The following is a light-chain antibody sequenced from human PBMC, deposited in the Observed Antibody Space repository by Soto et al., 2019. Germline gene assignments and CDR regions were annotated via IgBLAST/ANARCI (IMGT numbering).Light chain of an antibody. CDR3: QQYDSYSWT. J-gene: IGKJ1*01. CDR2: RAS. CDR1: QSIGSR. V-gene: IGKV1-5*03. Sequence: IQMTQSPSTLSASVGDRVTITCRASQSIGSRLAWYQQKSGKAPKLLIYRASSLETGVPSRFSGSGSGTEFSLTISRLQPDDFATYYCQQYDSYSWTFGLGTKVDIK.